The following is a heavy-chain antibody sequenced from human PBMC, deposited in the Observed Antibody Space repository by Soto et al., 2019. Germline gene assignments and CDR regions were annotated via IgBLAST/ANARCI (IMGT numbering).Heavy chain of an antibody. CDR2: IYPTGNT. CDR3: ARVRPYTAYWFDP. J-gene: IGHJ5*02. Sequence: SETLSLTCAVSGGSISSAGYCWTWIRQPPGKGLEWIGYIYPTGNTYYSPSLKSRVTISVDKSSNHLSLELNSATAADTAVYYCARVRPYTAYWFDPWGPGTLVTVSS. D-gene: IGHD2-2*02. V-gene: IGHV4-30-2*01. CDR1: GGSISSAGYC.